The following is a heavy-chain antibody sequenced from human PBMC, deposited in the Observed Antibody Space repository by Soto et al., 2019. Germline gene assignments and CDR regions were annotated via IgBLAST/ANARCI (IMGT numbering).Heavy chain of an antibody. CDR1: ADSISSYY. J-gene: IGHJ3*02. V-gene: IGHV4-59*01. Sequence: QVQLQESGPGLVKPSETLSLTCTVSADSISSYYWSWIRQPQGKGLEWIGYIYRSGSANYNPSLQSRVTISVDTSKNQTSLKLSSVTAADTAVYYCARDAPYLLDAFEMWGQGTVVTVSS. CDR2: IYRSGSA. D-gene: IGHD1-26*01. CDR3: ARDAPYLLDAFEM.